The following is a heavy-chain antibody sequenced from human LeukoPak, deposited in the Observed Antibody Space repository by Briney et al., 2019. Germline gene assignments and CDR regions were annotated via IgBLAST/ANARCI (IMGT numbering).Heavy chain of an antibody. J-gene: IGHJ4*02. CDR3: ARDTSGLFDY. Sequence: GGSLRLSCAASGFTVSSDYMSWVRQAPGKGLEWVSVIYSGGSTYYADSVKGRFTISRDNPKNTLYLQMNSLRAEDTAVYYCARDTSGLFDYWGQGTLVTVSS. CDR2: IYSGGST. D-gene: IGHD3-10*01. V-gene: IGHV3-66*01. CDR1: GFTVSSDY.